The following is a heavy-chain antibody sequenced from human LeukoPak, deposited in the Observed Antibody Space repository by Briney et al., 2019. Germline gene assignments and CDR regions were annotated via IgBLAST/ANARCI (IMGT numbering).Heavy chain of an antibody. D-gene: IGHD3-22*01. J-gene: IGHJ4*02. CDR3: ARESYDGGGFDY. CDR1: GFIFSSYN. CDR2: ISSSSSYI. V-gene: IGHV3-21*01. Sequence: GGSLRLSCAASGFIFSSYNMNWVRQAPGKGLEWVSSISSSSSYIYYADSVRGRFTISRDNAKNSLYLQMNSLRVEDTAVYYCARESYDGGGFDYWGQGTLVTVPS.